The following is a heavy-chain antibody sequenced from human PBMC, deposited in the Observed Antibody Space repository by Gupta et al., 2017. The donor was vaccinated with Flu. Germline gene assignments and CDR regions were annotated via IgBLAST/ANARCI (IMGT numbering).Heavy chain of an antibody. CDR1: GGTFSRYT. D-gene: IGHD3-9*01. V-gene: IGHV1-69*06. CDR3: AKGPLLSNYDIDY. CDR2: IIPVFETT. J-gene: IGHJ4*02. Sequence: ASGGTFSRYTFSWVRQAPGQGLEWMGGIIPVFETTNYAQRVQGRVTITADKSTSTVYMEVSGLTSDDTAVYYCAKGPLLSNYDIDYWGQGTLVTVSS.